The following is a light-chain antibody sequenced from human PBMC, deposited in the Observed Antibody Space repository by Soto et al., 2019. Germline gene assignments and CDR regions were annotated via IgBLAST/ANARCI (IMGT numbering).Light chain of an antibody. Sequence: DIVMTQSPLSLPVTPGAPASISCRSSQSLLQTNGYNYLDWYLQKPGQSPQLLIYLGSNRASGVPDRFSGSGSGTDFTLKISRVEAEDVGVYYCMQALQTPWAFGQGTKVAIK. CDR1: QSLLQTNGYNY. CDR3: MQALQTPWA. J-gene: IGKJ1*01. CDR2: LGS. V-gene: IGKV2-28*01.